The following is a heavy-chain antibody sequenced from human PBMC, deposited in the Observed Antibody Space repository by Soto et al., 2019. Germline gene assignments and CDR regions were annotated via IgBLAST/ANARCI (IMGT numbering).Heavy chain of an antibody. J-gene: IGHJ4*02. CDR3: ARDGLNYYDSSGYYWANYFDY. CDR1: GFTFSSYS. Sequence: GGSLRLCCAASGFTFSSYSMNWVRQAPGKGLEWVSYISSSSSTIYYADSVKGRFTISRDNAKNSLYLQMNSLRDEDTAVYYCARDGLNYYDSSGYYWANYFDYWGQGTLVTVSS. CDR2: ISSSSSTI. V-gene: IGHV3-48*02. D-gene: IGHD3-22*01.